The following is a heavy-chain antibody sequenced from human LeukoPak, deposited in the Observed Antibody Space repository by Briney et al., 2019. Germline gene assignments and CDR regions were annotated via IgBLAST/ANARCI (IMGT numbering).Heavy chain of an antibody. J-gene: IGHJ3*02. D-gene: IGHD4-17*01. CDR3: ATRARTDYGDYDPPIDAFDI. CDR1: GVSPCRYL. V-gene: IGHV4-59*01. Sequence: SGTLCLTPTLSGVSPCRYLWSSIPQPPGPGREGIGYIYYSVRHNYNPSLKSRVTISVDTSKNQFSLKLSSVTAADTAVYYCATRARTDYGDYDPPIDAFDIWGQGTMVTVSS. CDR2: IYYSVRH.